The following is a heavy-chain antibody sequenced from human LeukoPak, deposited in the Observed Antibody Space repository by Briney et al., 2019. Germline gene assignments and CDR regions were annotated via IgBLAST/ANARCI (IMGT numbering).Heavy chain of an antibody. CDR2: ISGSGGST. CDR1: GFTFSSYA. CDR3: AKEPRPITTFGVEFDY. V-gene: IGHV3-23*01. D-gene: IGHD3-3*01. J-gene: IGHJ4*02. Sequence: GGSLRLSCAASGFTFSSYAMSWVRQAPGKGLEWVSAISGSGGSTYYADSVKGRFTISRDNSKNTLYLQMNSLRAEDTAVYYCAKEPRPITTFGVEFDYWGQGTLVTVSS.